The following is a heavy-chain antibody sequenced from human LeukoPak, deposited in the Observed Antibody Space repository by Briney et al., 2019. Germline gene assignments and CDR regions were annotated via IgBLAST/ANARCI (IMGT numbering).Heavy chain of an antibody. Sequence: PGGSLRLSCAASGFTFSSYGMHWVRQAPGKGLEWVAVISYDGSNKYYADSVKGRFTISRDNSKNTLYLQMNSLRAEDTAVYYCAKDLDIVATIRGDYWGQGTLVTVSS. CDR2: ISYDGSNK. CDR1: GFTFSSYG. CDR3: AKDLDIVATIRGDY. J-gene: IGHJ4*02. D-gene: IGHD5-12*01. V-gene: IGHV3-30*18.